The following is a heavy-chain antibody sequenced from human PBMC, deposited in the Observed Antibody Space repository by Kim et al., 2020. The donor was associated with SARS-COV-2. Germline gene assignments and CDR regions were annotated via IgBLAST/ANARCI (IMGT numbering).Heavy chain of an antibody. CDR1: GGSISSSSYY. Sequence: SETLSLTCTVSGGSISSSSYYWGWIRQPPGKGLEWIGSIYYSGSTYYNPSLKSRVTISVDTSKNQFSLKLSSVTAADTAVYYCARRPDFIAAAGRGRRYAFDIWGQGTMVTVSS. V-gene: IGHV4-39*01. CDR3: ARRPDFIAAAGRGRRYAFDI. CDR2: IYYSGST. D-gene: IGHD6-13*01. J-gene: IGHJ3*02.